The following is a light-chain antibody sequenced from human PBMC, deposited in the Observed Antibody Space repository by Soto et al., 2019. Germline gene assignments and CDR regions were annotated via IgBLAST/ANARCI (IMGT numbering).Light chain of an antibody. CDR2: GDS. CDR3: LHRNNWPPRFT. CDR1: HSISRW. V-gene: IGKV3-11*01. J-gene: IGKJ3*01. Sequence: TQSPSTLSASVGDRVTITCRASHSISRWLAWYQQKPGQAPRLLIYGDSTRAAGIPARFSGSGSGTDFTLTISGLETEDFAVYFCLHRNNWPPRFTFGPGTAVEVK.